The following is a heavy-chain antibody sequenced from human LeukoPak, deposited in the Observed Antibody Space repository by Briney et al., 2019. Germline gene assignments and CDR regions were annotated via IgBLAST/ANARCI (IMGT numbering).Heavy chain of an antibody. J-gene: IGHJ4*02. CDR1: GFTFSSYG. CDR2: IWYDGSNK. Sequence: PGGSLRLSCAASGFTFSSYGMHWVRQAPGKGLEWVAVIWYDGSNKYYADSVKGRFTISRDNAKNSLYLQMNSLRAEDTALYYCAKDSSGGFDYWGQGTLVTVSS. D-gene: IGHD6-19*01. V-gene: IGHV3-33*03. CDR3: AKDSSGGFDY.